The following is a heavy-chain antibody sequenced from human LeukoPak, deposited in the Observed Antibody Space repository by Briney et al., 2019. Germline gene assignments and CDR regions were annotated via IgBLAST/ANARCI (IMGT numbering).Heavy chain of an antibody. CDR2: IIPIFGTA. J-gene: IGHJ5*02. Sequence: ASVKVSCKASGYTFTGYYIHWVRQAPGQGLEWMGGIIPIFGTANYAQKFQGRVTITADESTSTAYMELSSLRSEDTAVYYCARGDTSFDPWGQRTLVTVSS. CDR3: ARGDTSFDP. CDR1: GYTFTGYY. V-gene: IGHV1-69*13. D-gene: IGHD3-16*01.